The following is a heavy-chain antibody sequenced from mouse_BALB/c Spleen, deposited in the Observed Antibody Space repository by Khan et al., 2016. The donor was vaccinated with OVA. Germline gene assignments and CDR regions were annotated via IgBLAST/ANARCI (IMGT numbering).Heavy chain of an antibody. CDR1: GYTFTSYV. CDR3: ANNYRYDVYFDY. Sequence: VQLQQSGPEVVKPGASVKMSCKASGYTFTSYVIHWMKQKPGQALEWIGYIYPYNDDTKYNENFKGKATLTSDKSSSTAYMELRSLTSEDSAVYYCANNYRYDVYFDYWGQGTTLAVSS. J-gene: IGHJ2*01. D-gene: IGHD2-14*01. V-gene: IGHV1S136*01. CDR2: IYPYNDDT.